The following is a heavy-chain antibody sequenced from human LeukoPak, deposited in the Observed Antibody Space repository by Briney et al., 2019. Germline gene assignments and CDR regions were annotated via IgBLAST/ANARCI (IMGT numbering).Heavy chain of an antibody. CDR1: GFTFSDYY. Sequence: GGSLRLSCAASGFTFSDYYMSWIRQAPGKGLEWVSYISSSGSTIYYADSVKGRFTISRDNAKNSLYLQMNSLRAEDTAVYYRARDQGYYDFWSGLDYWGQGTLVTVSS. D-gene: IGHD3-3*01. J-gene: IGHJ4*02. CDR3: ARDQGYYDFWSGLDY. V-gene: IGHV3-11*04. CDR2: ISSSGSTI.